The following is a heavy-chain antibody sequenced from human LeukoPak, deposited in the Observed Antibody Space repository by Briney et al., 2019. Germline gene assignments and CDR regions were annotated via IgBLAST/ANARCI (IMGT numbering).Heavy chain of an antibody. CDR3: ASTLRFLPYRRFDY. Sequence: SETLSLTCSVSGGSIISSNYYWGWIRQPPGRGLEWIGSIYQSGSGSSYYNPSLKSRVTIFGDTSKNQFFLRLSSVTAADTAVYYCASTLRFLPYRRFDYWGQGTLVTVPS. J-gene: IGHJ4*02. D-gene: IGHD3-3*01. V-gene: IGHV4-39*01. CDR1: GGSIISSNYY. CDR2: IYQSGSGSS.